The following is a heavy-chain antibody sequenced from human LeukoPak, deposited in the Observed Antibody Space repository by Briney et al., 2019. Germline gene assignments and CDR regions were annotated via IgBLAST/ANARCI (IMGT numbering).Heavy chain of an antibody. D-gene: IGHD3-22*01. CDR2: IRGGGGTT. J-gene: IGHJ6*02. V-gene: IGHV3-23*01. CDR1: GFTFSSSA. CDR3: VKFREVSGYLSRTPKGHYDMDV. Sequence: GGSLRLSCAASGFTFSSSAMSWVRQAPGRGLEWVSAIRGGGGTTYYADSVEGRFSISRDNFKDTLYLQMNSLRVEDTAKYYCVKFREVSGYLSRTPKGHYDMDVWGQGTTVMVSS.